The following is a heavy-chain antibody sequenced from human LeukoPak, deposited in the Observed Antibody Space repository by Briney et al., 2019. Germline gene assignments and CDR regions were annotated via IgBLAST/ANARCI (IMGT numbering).Heavy chain of an antibody. CDR1: GFTFSSYA. D-gene: IGHD2-15*01. V-gene: IGHV3-30-3*01. J-gene: IGHJ5*02. CDR2: ISYDGSNK. CDR3: ARESVGQDCSGGSCYSGWFPTFDP. Sequence: GGSLRLSCAASGFTFSSYAMHWVRQAPGKGLEWVAVISYDGSNKYYADSVKGRFTISRDNAKNSLYLQMNSLRAEDTAVYYCARESVGQDCSGGSCYSGWFPTFDPWGQGTLVTVSS.